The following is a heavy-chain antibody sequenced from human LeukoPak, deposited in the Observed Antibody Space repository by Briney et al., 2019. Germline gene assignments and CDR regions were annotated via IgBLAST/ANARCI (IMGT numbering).Heavy chain of an antibody. CDR3: ARVLAAAGKYYFDY. Sequence: GGSLRLSCAASGFTFSGYSMNWVRQAPGKGLEWVSSISSSSSYIYYADSVKGRFTISRDNAKNSLYLQMNSLRAEDTAVYYCARVLAAAGKYYFDYWGQGTLVTVSS. J-gene: IGHJ4*02. V-gene: IGHV3-21*01. D-gene: IGHD6-13*01. CDR1: GFTFSGYS. CDR2: ISSSSSYI.